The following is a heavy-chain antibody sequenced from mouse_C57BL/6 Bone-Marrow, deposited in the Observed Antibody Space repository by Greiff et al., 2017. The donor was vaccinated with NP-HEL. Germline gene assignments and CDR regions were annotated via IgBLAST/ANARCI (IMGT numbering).Heavy chain of an antibody. Sequence: VQLQQSGAELVKPGASVKLSCTASGFNIKDYYMHWVKQRTEQGLEWIGRIDPEDGETKYAPKFQGKATITADTSSNTAYLQLSSLTSEDTAVYYCARLYYSGSSYVGYCYFDVWGTGTTVTVSS. D-gene: IGHD1-1*01. CDR1: GFNIKDYY. CDR2: IDPEDGET. CDR3: ARLYYSGSSYVGYCYFDV. J-gene: IGHJ1*03. V-gene: IGHV14-2*01.